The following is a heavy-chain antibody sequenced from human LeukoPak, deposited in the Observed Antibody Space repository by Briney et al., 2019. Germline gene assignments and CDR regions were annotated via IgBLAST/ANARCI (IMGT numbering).Heavy chain of an antibody. Sequence: AGRSLRLSCAASGFTFSNYWMHWVRQAPGKGLVWVSRITSDGSSTSYAGSVKGRFTISRDNAKNTLYLQMNSLRAEDTAVYYCARDGSSWSNWFDPWGQGTLVTVSS. J-gene: IGHJ5*02. CDR2: ITSDGSST. CDR3: ARDGSSWSNWFDP. V-gene: IGHV3-74*01. CDR1: GFTFSNYW. D-gene: IGHD6-13*01.